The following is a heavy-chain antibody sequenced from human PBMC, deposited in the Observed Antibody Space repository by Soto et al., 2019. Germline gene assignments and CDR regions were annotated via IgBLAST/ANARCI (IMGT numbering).Heavy chain of an antibody. CDR2: VNPDESDT. J-gene: IGHJ4*02. Sequence: EVQLVESGGGLVQPGGSLRLSCAASGFTFSSYWMHWVRQPPEKGLVWVSRVNPDESDTSYADSVKGRFSISRDNAKNTLCLQMNSLRAEDTGVYYCARVAVGSYYFDYWGQGTLLTVSS. CDR1: GFTFSSYW. V-gene: IGHV3-74*01. D-gene: IGHD6-13*01. CDR3: ARVAVGSYYFDY.